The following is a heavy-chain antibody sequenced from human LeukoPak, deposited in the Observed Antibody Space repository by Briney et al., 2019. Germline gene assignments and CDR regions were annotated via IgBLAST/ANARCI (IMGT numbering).Heavy chain of an antibody. CDR3: ARGSSSFDP. CDR2: INHSGST. CDR1: GGSFSGYY. V-gene: IGHV4-34*01. J-gene: IGHJ5*02. D-gene: IGHD6-19*01. Sequence: SETLSLTCAVYGGSFSGYYWSWIRQPPGKGLEWIGEINHSGSTNYNPSLKSRVTISVDTSKNQFSLKLSSVTAADTAAYYCARGSSSFDPWGQGTLVTVSS.